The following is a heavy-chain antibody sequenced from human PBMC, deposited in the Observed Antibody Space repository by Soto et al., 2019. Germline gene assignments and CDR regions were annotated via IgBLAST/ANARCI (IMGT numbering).Heavy chain of an antibody. D-gene: IGHD6-13*01. V-gene: IGHV4-39*01. CDR2: IYYSGNA. CDR1: GGSISSRIYY. CDR3: AGHKDTSSRYLLPDF. J-gene: IGHJ4*02. Sequence: PSETLSLTCTVSGGSISSRIYYWVWIRQPPGKGLEWIGSIYYSGNAYYNPSLKSRVAVSVDTSKNQFSLKVTSVTATDTAVYYCAGHKDTSSRYLLPDFWGQGTLVTVSS.